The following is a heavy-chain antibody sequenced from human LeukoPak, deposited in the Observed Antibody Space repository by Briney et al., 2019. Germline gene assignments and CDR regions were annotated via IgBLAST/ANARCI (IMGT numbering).Heavy chain of an antibody. CDR1: GGSISSYY. V-gene: IGHV4-4*07. Sequence: SETLSLTCTVSGGSISSYYWSWIRQPAGKGLEWIGRIYTSGSTNYNPSLKSRVTISVDTSKNQFSLKLSSVTAADTAVYYCAREALSIAAAYYDAFDIWGQGTMVTVSS. CDR3: AREALSIAAAYYDAFDI. CDR2: IYTSGST. J-gene: IGHJ3*02. D-gene: IGHD6-13*01.